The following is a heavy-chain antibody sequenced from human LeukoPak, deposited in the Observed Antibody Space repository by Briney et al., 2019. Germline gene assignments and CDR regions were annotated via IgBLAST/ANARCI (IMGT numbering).Heavy chain of an antibody. V-gene: IGHV4-38-2*02. J-gene: IGHJ4*02. CDR3: ARGKELLTKGDFDY. CDR2: IYHSGNT. Sequence: PSETLSLTCTVSGYSISSGYYWGWIRQAPGKGLEWIGNIYHSGNTNYNPSLKSRVTISVDTSKNQFSLKLSSVTAADTAVYYCARGKELLTKGDFDYWGQGTLVTVSS. D-gene: IGHD1-26*01. CDR1: GYSISSGYY.